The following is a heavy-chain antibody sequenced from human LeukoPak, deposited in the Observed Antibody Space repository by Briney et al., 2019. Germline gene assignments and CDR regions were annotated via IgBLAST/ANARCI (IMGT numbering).Heavy chain of an antibody. D-gene: IGHD2-2*01. J-gene: IGHJ6*03. V-gene: IGHV4-4*07. CDR1: GVSFSTYY. CDR3: ARARRDCRSTSCRRYHFYYYMDV. Sequence: PSETLSLTCTVFGVSFSTYYWSWIRQPAGKGLEWIGRIYTSGSTNYNPSLKSRVTMSVDTSKNQFSLKLSSVTAADTAVYYCARARRDCRSTSCRRYHFYYYMDVWGKGTTVTVSS. CDR2: IYTSGST.